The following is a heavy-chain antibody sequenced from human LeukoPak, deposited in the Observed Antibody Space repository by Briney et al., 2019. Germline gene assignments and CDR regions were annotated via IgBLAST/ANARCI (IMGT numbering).Heavy chain of an antibody. CDR2: IYYSGST. V-gene: IGHV4-61*01. J-gene: IGHJ6*03. CDR1: GGSVSSGSYY. D-gene: IGHD2-2*01. Sequence: SETLSLTCTVSGGSVSSGSYYWSWIRQPPGKGLEWIGYIYYSGSTNYNPSLKSRVTISVDTSKNQFSLKLSSVTAADTAVYYCARDFPVVAAGYYYYYYMDVWGKGTTVTVS. CDR3: ARDFPVVAAGYYYYYYMDV.